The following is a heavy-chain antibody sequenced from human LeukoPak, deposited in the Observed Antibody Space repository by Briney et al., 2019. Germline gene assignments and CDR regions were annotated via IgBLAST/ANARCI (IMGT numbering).Heavy chain of an antibody. D-gene: IGHD2-15*01. J-gene: IGHJ6*03. CDR1: GYTFTGYF. Sequence: ASVKVSCKPSGYTFTGYFIQWVRQAPGQGLEWMGWINPSSGGTNYPQKFQGRVTMSRDTSLSTAYMEVSGLTSDDTAVYYCARGVVAATFYYYMDVWGKGTTVTV. V-gene: IGHV1-2*02. CDR3: ARGVVAATFYYYMDV. CDR2: INPSSGGT.